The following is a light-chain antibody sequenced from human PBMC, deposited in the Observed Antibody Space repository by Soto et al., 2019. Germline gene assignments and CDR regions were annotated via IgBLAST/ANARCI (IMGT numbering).Light chain of an antibody. CDR1: SSDVGAYNY. J-gene: IGLJ3*02. CDR3: CSHAGSYSWV. CDR2: DVS. Sequence: QSVLTQPRSVSGSPGQSVTISCTGTSSDVGAYNYVSWYQHHPGKAPKVMIYDVSERPSGVPDRFSGSKSDNKASLTISGLQAEDEADYYCCSHAGSYSWVFGGGTKLTVL. V-gene: IGLV2-11*01.